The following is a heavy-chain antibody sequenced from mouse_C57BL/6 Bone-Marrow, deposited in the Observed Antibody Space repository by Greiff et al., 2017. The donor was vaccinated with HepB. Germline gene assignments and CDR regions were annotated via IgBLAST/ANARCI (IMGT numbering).Heavy chain of an antibody. CDR2: IYPSDSET. D-gene: IGHD2-12*01. CDR1: GYTFTSYW. J-gene: IGHJ2*01. CDR3: AISYYLDY. Sequence: VKLQQPGAELVRPGSSVKLSCKASGYTFTSYWMDWVKQRPGQGLEWIGNIYPSDSETHYNQKFKDKATLTVDKSSSTAYMQLSSLTSEDSAVYYCAISYYLDYWGQGTTLTVSS. V-gene: IGHV1-61*01.